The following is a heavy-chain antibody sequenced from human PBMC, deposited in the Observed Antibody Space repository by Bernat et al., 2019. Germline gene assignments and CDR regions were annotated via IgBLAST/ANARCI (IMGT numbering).Heavy chain of an antibody. Sequence: QVQLVESGGGVVQPGRSLRLSCAASGFTFSSYGMHWVRQAPGKGLEWVAVISYDGSNKYYADSVKGRFTISRDNSKNTLYLQMNSLRAEDTAVYYCAKEGGGSLLAEYFQHWGQGTLVTVSS. D-gene: IGHD2-21*01. CDR1: GFTFSSYG. CDR3: AKEGGGSLLAEYFQH. J-gene: IGHJ1*01. V-gene: IGHV3-30*18. CDR2: ISYDGSNK.